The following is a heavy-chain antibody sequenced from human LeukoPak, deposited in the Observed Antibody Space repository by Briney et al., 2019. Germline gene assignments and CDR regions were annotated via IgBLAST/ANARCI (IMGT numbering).Heavy chain of an antibody. V-gene: IGHV4-39*01. CDR2: IYYSGST. J-gene: IGHJ4*02. D-gene: IGHD5-24*01. CDR3: AGQGEEMATIH. Sequence: SETLSLTCTVSGGSISSSSYYWGWIRQPPGKGLEWIGSIYYSGSTYYNPSLKSRVTISVDTSKNQFSLKLSSVTAADTAVYYCAGQGEEMATIHWGQGTLVTVSS. CDR1: GGSISSSSYY.